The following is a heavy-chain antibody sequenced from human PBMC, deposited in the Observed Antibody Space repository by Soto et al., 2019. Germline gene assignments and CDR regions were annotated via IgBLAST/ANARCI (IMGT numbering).Heavy chain of an antibody. Sequence: SETLSLTCAVSGGSITSGNSYYWSWIRQPPGKRLEWIGYIYYTGSTRYNPSLESRVTMSVDTSKNQFSLKLNFVNAADTAVYYCAKYRRTEEEGYTLGYWGRGTLVTVSS. D-gene: IGHD6-13*01. V-gene: IGHV4-61*01. J-gene: IGHJ4*02. CDR2: IYYTGST. CDR3: AKYRRTEEEGYTLGY. CDR1: GGSITSGNSYY.